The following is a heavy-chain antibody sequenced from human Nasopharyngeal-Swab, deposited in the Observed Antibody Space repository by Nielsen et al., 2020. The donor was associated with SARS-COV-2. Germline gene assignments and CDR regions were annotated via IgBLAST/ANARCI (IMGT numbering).Heavy chain of an antibody. CDR3: ARYDDYYYSSGYAY. CDR1: GFTFSSYA. Sequence: EGSLRLSCAASGFTFSSYAMSWVRQAPGKGLEWVSVISGSGGSTYYADSVKGRFTISRDNSKNTLYLQMNSLRAEDTAVYYCARYDDYYYSSGYAYWGQGTLVTVSS. CDR2: ISGSGGST. V-gene: IGHV3-23*01. D-gene: IGHD3-22*01. J-gene: IGHJ4*02.